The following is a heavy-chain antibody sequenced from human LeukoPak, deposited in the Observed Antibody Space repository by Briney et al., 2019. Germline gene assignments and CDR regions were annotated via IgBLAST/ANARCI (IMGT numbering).Heavy chain of an antibody. V-gene: IGHV3-23*01. CDR1: GFTFSSYA. CDR2: ISGSGGST. CDR3: AKDYTHCYDSSGYSGPSGY. D-gene: IGHD3-22*01. J-gene: IGHJ4*02. Sequence: GGSLRLSCAASGFTFSSYAMSWVRQAPGKGLEWVSAISGSGGSTYYADSVKGRFTISRDNSKNTLYLQMNSLRAEDTAVYYCAKDYTHCYDSSGYSGPSGYWGQGTLVTVSS.